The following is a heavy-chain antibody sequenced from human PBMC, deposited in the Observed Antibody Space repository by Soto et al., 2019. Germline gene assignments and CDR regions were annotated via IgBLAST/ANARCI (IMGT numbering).Heavy chain of an antibody. CDR3: ARVTGCSGGSCYSVFDY. J-gene: IGHJ4*02. CDR1: GGTFSSYA. V-gene: IGHV1-69*13. Sequence: ASVKVSCKASGGTFSSYAISWVRQAPGQGLEWMGGIIPIFGTANYAQKFQGRVTITADESTSTAYMELSSLRSEDTAVYYCARVTGCSGGSCYSVFDYWGQGTLVPVSS. D-gene: IGHD2-15*01. CDR2: IIPIFGTA.